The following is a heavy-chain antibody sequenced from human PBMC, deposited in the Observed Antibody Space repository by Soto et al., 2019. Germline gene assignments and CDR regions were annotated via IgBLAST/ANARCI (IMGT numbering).Heavy chain of an antibody. CDR1: GGSISSGGYY. CDR3: ARDHPRNYYYYGMDV. J-gene: IGHJ6*02. Sequence: LSLTCTVSGGSISSGGYYWSWIRQHPGKGLEWIGYIYYSGSTYYNPSLKSRVTISVDTSKNQFSLKLSSVTAADTAVYYCARDHPRNYYYYGMDVWGQGTTVTVSS. CDR2: IYYSGST. V-gene: IGHV4-31*03.